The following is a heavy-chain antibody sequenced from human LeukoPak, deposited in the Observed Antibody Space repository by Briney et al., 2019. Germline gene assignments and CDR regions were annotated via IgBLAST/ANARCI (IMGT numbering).Heavy chain of an antibody. V-gene: IGHV3-11*06. Sequence: GGSLRLSCAASGFTFSDYYMSWIRQAPGKGLEWVSSISSSSSYIYYADSVKGRFTISRDNAKNSLYLQMNSLRAEDTAVYYCASQLARLMDVWGKGTTVTVSS. J-gene: IGHJ6*04. CDR3: ASQLARLMDV. CDR2: ISSSSSYI. CDR1: GFTFSDYY. D-gene: IGHD6-6*01.